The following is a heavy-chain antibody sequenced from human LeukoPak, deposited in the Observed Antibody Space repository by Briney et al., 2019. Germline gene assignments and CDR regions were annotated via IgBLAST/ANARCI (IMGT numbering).Heavy chain of an antibody. CDR1: GFTFSSYG. D-gene: IGHD3-22*01. V-gene: IGHV3-30*18. J-gene: IGHJ1*01. CDR3: AKGPDSSGYLIHR. Sequence: PGGSLRLSCAASGFTFSSYGMHWVRQAPGKGLAWVAVISYDGSDKYYAGSVKGRFTISRDNSKNTLYLQMISLRAEDTAVYYCAKGPDSSGYLIHRWGQGTLVTVSS. CDR2: ISYDGSDK.